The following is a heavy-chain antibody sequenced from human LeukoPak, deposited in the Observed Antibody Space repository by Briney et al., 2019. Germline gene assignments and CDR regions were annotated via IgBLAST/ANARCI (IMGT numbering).Heavy chain of an antibody. Sequence: GGSLRLSCAASGFIISTKYMNWVRQAPGKGLEWVSIMYTHGDSYYANSVKGRFTLSRDASKNTLYLQMISLRADDTAVYYCARISTLTPGRYGWFDTWGQGTLVTVSS. J-gene: IGHJ5*02. V-gene: IGHV3-66*01. CDR3: ARISTLTPGRYGWFDT. CDR2: MYTHGDS. CDR1: GFIISTKY. D-gene: IGHD4-17*01.